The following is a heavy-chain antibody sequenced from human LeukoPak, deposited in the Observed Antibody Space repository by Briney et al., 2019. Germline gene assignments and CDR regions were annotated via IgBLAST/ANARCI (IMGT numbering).Heavy chain of an antibody. D-gene: IGHD5-24*01. CDR2: IYYSGST. V-gene: IGHV4-59*08. Sequence: SETLSLTCAVYGGSFSGYYWSWIRQPPGKGLEWVGYIYYSGSTSYNPSLKSRVTILVDTSKNQFSLKLRSVTAADTAVYYCARHERDVSLDHAFDIWGQGTMVTVSS. J-gene: IGHJ3*02. CDR3: ARHERDVSLDHAFDI. CDR1: GGSFSGYY.